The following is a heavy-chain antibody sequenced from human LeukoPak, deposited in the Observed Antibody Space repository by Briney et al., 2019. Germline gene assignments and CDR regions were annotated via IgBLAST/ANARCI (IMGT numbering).Heavy chain of an antibody. CDR2: ISPSGDIT. V-gene: IGHV3-23*01. CDR1: GFTFSNHG. Sequence: GGSLRLSCAASGFTFSNHGMNWVRQAPGKGLEWVSGISPSGDITYYADSVKGRFTISRDNSKNTLYLQMNSLRAEDTAVYYCAKIPFGELPIDYWGQGTLVTVSS. J-gene: IGHJ4*02. CDR3: AKIPFGELPIDY. D-gene: IGHD3-10*01.